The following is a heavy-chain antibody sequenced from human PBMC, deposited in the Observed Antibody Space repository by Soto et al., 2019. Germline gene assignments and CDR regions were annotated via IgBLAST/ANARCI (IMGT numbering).Heavy chain of an antibody. D-gene: IGHD4-17*01. V-gene: IGHV3-30-3*01. CDR1: GFTFSSYA. CDR2: ISYDGSNK. J-gene: IGHJ4*02. CDR3: ASSSGIYGGNIGY. Sequence: QVQLVESGGGVGQPGRSLRLSCAASGFTFSSYAMHWVRQAPGKGLEWVAVISYDGSNKYYADSVKGRFTISRDNSKNTLYLQMNGLRAEDTAVYYCASSSGIYGGNIGYWGQGTLVTVSS.